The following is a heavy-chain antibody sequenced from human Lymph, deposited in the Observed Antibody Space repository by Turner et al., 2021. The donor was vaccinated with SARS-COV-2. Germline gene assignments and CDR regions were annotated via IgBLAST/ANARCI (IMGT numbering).Heavy chain of an antibody. D-gene: IGHD3-3*01. CDR1: GFTFSSYG. J-gene: IGHJ6*02. CDR3: AKVRSIFGVVIGGMDV. Sequence: QVQVVESGGGVGQAGRSRRTSLSGSGFTFSSYGMHWVRQAPGKGLEWLAVISYDGSNKYYADSVKGRFTISRDNSKNTLYLQMNSLRAEDTAVYYCAKVRSIFGVVIGGMDVWGQGTTVTVSS. CDR2: ISYDGSNK. V-gene: IGHV3-30*18.